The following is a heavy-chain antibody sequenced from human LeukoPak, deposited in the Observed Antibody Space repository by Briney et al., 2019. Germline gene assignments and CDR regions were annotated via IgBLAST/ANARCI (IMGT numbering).Heavy chain of an antibody. V-gene: IGHV4-4*09. CDR1: GGSIGSYY. CDR2: IYTDGTT. D-gene: IGHD3-22*01. Sequence: SETLSLTCIVSGGSIGSYYWSWIRQPPGKGLEWIGYIYTDGTTNYNPSLKSRVTISVDTSKNQFSLKLSSVTAADTAMYYCASSYYYDSRGYATSTYCFEYWGQGTLVTVSS. J-gene: IGHJ4*02. CDR3: ASSYYYDSRGYATSTYCFEY.